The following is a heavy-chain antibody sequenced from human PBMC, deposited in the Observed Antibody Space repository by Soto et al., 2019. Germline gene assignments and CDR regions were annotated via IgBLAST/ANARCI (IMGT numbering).Heavy chain of an antibody. CDR1: GFTFSSYG. D-gene: IGHD2-15*01. Sequence: QVPLVESGGGVVQPGRSLRLSCAASGFTFSSYGMHWVRQAPGKGLEWVAVIWYDGSNKYYADSVKGRFTISRDNSKNTLYLQMNSLRAEDTAVYYCARGDIVVVVAATARSYYYGMDVWGQGTTVTVSS. CDR2: IWYDGSNK. V-gene: IGHV3-33*01. J-gene: IGHJ6*02. CDR3: ARGDIVVVVAATARSYYYGMDV.